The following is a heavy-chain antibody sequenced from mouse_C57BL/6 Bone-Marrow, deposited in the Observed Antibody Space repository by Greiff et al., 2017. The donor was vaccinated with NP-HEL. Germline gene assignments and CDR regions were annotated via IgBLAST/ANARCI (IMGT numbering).Heavy chain of an antibody. D-gene: IGHD2-4*01. CDR3: TRSRDYDGGYFDY. CDR1: GYTFTDYE. V-gene: IGHV1-15*01. J-gene: IGHJ2*01. Sequence: QVQLQQSGAELVRPGASVTLSCKASGYTFTDYEMHWVKQTPVHGLEWIGAIDPETGGTAYNQKFKGKAILTADKSSSTAYMELRSLTSEDSAVYYCTRSRDYDGGYFDYWGQGTTLTVSS. CDR2: IDPETGGT.